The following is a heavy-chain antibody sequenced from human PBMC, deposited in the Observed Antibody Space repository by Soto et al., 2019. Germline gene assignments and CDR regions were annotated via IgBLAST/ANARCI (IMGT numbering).Heavy chain of an antibody. CDR1: GGSVSSGSYY. Sequence: SETLSLTCTVPGGSVSSGSYYWSWIRQPPGKGLEWIGYIYYSGSTNYNPSLKSRVTISVDTSKNQFSLKLSSVTAADTAVYYCARDQGDGYTPGFDYWGQGTLVTVSS. CDR2: IYYSGST. CDR3: ARDQGDGYTPGFDY. V-gene: IGHV4-61*01. J-gene: IGHJ4*02. D-gene: IGHD5-12*01.